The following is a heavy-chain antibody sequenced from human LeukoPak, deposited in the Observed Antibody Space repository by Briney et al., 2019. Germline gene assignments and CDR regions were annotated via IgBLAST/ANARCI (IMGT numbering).Heavy chain of an antibody. J-gene: IGHJ4*02. CDR2: INPSSSGT. V-gene: IGHV1-46*01. D-gene: IGHD4-23*01. Sequence: GASVKVSCTASGYTFTRYFIHWVRQAPGQGLEWMGIINPSSSGTTFAQKFQGRVTMTRDTSTSTVYMELSSLRSDDTAVYYCVRDFYGGNSNGPDHWGQGTLVTVSS. CDR3: VRDFYGGNSNGPDH. CDR1: GYTFTRYF.